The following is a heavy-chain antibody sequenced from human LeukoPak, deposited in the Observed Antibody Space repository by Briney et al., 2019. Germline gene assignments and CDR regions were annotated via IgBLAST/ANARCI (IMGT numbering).Heavy chain of an antibody. Sequence: GSLRLSCAASGLTFSNYNMNWVRQPPGKGLEWIGEMYHSGRTNYNPSLKSRVTISIDKSKNQFSLKLSSVTAADTAVYYCAILIADYGDYAWDYWGQGTLVTVSS. D-gene: IGHD4-17*01. J-gene: IGHJ4*02. CDR1: GLTFSNYN. CDR3: AILIADYGDYAWDY. CDR2: MYHSGRT. V-gene: IGHV4-34*08.